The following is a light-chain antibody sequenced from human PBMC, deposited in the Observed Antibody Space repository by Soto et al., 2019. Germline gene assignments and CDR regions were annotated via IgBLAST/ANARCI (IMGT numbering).Light chain of an antibody. CDR2: LGS. CDR1: QSLLHSNGYNY. J-gene: IGKJ2*01. CDR3: MQSLQVPHT. V-gene: IGKV2-28*01. Sequence: DLVMTQSPLSLPVTPGEPASISCRSSQSLLHSNGYNYLDWYLQKPGQSPQVLIYLGSNRASGVPDRFSGSVSGTDFTLKISRVEAEDVGLYYCMQSLQVPHTFGQGTKLDIK.